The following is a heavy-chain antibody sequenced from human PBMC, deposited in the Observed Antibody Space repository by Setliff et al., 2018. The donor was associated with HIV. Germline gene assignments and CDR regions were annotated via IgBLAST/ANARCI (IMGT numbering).Heavy chain of an antibody. CDR2: IWYDGNNK. Sequence: GGSLRLSCAASGFTFSRYGMHWVRQTPGKGLEWVAIIWYDGNNKQYADSMKGRFTISRDNSNNMLYLQMNSLRAEDAAVYYFATARRDYYDRGMRSHYYIDVWGKGTTVTVSS. J-gene: IGHJ6*03. CDR1: GFTFSRYG. D-gene: IGHD3-22*01. V-gene: IGHV3-33*01. CDR3: ATARRDYYDRGMRSHYYIDV.